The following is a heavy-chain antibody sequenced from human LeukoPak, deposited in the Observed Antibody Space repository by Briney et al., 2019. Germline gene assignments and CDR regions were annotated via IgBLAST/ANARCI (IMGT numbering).Heavy chain of an antibody. CDR1: GFTFSSYG. Sequence: RGSLRLSCAASGFTFSSYGMHWVRQAPGKGLEWVAVVSYDGSNKFYADSVKGRFTISRDNSKNTLYLQMNSLRAEDSAVYYCAKDRQRRIMYYDSSGYSSADYWGQGTLVTVSS. D-gene: IGHD3-22*01. CDR3: AKDRQRRIMYYDSSGYSSADY. J-gene: IGHJ4*02. CDR2: VSYDGSNK. V-gene: IGHV3-30*18.